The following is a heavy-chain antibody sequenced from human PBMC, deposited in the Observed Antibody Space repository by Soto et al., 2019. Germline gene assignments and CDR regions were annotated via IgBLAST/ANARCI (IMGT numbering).Heavy chain of an antibody. J-gene: IGHJ4*02. Sequence: QVLLQESGPGLMKPSQTLSLTCTVSGLTISSASYYWSWIRQHPGKGLEWVGNIYYNGSTYYSPSLKSRVTLWVDTSKKQFSLRLASVTAADTAVYYCARYRISGSWSKLDYWGQVTLVTVSS. V-gene: IGHV4-31*03. CDR3: ARYRISGSWSKLDY. D-gene: IGHD6-13*01. CDR1: GLTISSASYY. CDR2: IYYNGST.